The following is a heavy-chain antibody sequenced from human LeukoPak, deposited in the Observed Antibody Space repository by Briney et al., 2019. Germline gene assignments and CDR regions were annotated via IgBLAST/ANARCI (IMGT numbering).Heavy chain of an antibody. D-gene: IGHD2-2*01. J-gene: IGHJ6*02. CDR3: ARVHYCSSTSCYYYYGMDV. CDR1: GGSISSSSYY. V-gene: IGHV4-39*07. CDR2: INHSGST. Sequence: SETLSLTCTVSGGSISSSSYYWSWIRQPPGKGLEWIGEINHSGSTNYNPSLKSRVTISVDTSKNQFSLKLSSVTAADTAVYYCARVHYCSSTSCYYYYGMDVWGQGTTVTVSS.